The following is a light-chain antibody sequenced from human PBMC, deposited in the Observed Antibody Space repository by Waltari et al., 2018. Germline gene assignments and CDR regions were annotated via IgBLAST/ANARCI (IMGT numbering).Light chain of an antibody. CDR3: QKDVRLPGT. V-gene: IGKV3D-15*01. CDR1: QGVSMP. J-gene: IGKJ1*01. CDR2: DAS. Sequence: CRASQGVSMPLAWYQQKSGQPPRLLIYDASTRPTGVPSRFSASGFGTDFSLTITSLQPEDFAVYYCQKDVRLPGTFGQGTKVEIK.